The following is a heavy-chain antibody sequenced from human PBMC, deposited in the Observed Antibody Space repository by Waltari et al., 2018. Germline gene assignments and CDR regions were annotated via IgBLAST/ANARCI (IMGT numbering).Heavy chain of an antibody. J-gene: IGHJ5*02. CDR1: GDTFPGYY. V-gene: IGHV1-2*02. CDR3: AYRDTDYGDPAGWFDP. Sequence: QVQLVQSGAEVKKPGASVKVSCKASGDTFPGYYMHWVRQAPGQGLEWMGWINPNSGGTNYAQKFQGRVTMTRDTSIRTAYMELSRLRYDDTAVYYCAYRDTDYGDPAGWFDPWGQGTLVTVSS. D-gene: IGHD4-17*01. CDR2: INPNSGGT.